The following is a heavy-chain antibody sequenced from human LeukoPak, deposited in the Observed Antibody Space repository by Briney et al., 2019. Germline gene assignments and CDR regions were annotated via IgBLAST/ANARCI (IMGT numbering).Heavy chain of an antibody. J-gene: IGHJ5*02. D-gene: IGHD2-2*01. V-gene: IGHV4-59*01. CDR1: GGSISSYY. Sequence: PSETLSLTRTVSGGSISSYYWSWIRQPPGKGLEWIGYIYYSGSTNYNPSLKSRVTISVDTSKNQFSLKLSSVTAADTAVYYCARGDIVVVPAAPWTNWFDPWGQGTLVTVSS. CDR2: IYYSGST. CDR3: ARGDIVVVPAAPWTNWFDP.